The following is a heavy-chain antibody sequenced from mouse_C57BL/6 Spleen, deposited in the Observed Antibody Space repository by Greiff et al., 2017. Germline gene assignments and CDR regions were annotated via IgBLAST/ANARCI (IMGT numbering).Heavy chain of an antibody. V-gene: IGHV5-9-1*02. CDR2: ISSGGDYI. CDR1: GFTFSSYA. D-gene: IGHD2-4*01. J-gene: IGHJ4*01. Sequence: EVHLVESGAGLVKPGGSLKLSCAASGFTFSSYAMSWVRLTPEKRLEWVAYISSGGDYIYYADTVKGRFTISRDNARNTLYLQMSSLKSEDTAMYYCTRGDYEDYYAMDYWGQGTSVTVSS. CDR3: TRGDYEDYYAMDY.